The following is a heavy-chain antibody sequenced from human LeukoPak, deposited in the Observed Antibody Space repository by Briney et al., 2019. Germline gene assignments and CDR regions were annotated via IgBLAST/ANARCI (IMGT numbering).Heavy chain of an antibody. CDR1: GYIFTNYG. CDR2: INANNGDT. D-gene: IGHD5-18*01. V-gene: IGHV1-18*01. Sequence: ASVKVSCKASGYIFTNYGITWVRQAPGPGLEWMGWINANNGDTKSAQNLRGRVTMTRVTSTSTAYLELWSLRPDDTAVYYCARERYSYGYRDAFDIWGQGTMVTVSS. J-gene: IGHJ3*02. CDR3: ARERYSYGYRDAFDI.